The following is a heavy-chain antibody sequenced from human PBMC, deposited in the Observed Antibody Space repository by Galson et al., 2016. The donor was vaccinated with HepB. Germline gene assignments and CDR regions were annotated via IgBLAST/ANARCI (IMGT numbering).Heavy chain of an antibody. CDR1: GASISDSNW. V-gene: IGHV4-4*02. J-gene: IGHJ5*02. Sequence: SETLSLTCAVSGASISDSNWWTWVRHVPGKGLEWIGEIYHTGTSNNNPFLSSRFTLSVDKSRNQFSLNLTFVTAADTAVYYCARAAIIPGARMVFDPWGQGILVTVSS. D-gene: IGHD2-2*01. CDR2: IYHTGTS. CDR3: ARAAIIPGARMVFDP.